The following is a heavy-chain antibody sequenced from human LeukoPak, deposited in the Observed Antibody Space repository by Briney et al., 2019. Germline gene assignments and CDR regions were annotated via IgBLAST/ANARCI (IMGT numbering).Heavy chain of an antibody. CDR2: INPNSGGT. J-gene: IGHJ5*02. D-gene: IGHD3-3*01. CDR1: GYTFTGYY. Sequence: ASVKVSCKASGYTFTGYYMHWVRQAPGQGLEWMGRINPNSGGTNYAQKFQGRVTMTRDTSISTAYMELSSLRSEDTAVYYCARAGDYDFWSGYYNSWFDPWGQGTLVTVSS. CDR3: ARAGDYDFWSGYYNSWFDP. V-gene: IGHV1-2*06.